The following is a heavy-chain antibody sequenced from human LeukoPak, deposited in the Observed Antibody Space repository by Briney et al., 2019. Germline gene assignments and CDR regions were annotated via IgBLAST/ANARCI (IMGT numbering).Heavy chain of an antibody. D-gene: IGHD6-13*01. CDR2: IYYSGST. CDR3: ARGSGYSSSWMSY. V-gene: IGHV4-59*12. CDR1: GGSISSYY. J-gene: IGHJ4*02. Sequence: SETLSLTCTVSGGSISSYYWSWIRQPPGKGLEWIGYIYYSGSTNYNPSLKSRVTISVDTSKNQFSLKLSSVTAADTAVYYCARGSGYSSSWMSYWGQGTLVTVSS.